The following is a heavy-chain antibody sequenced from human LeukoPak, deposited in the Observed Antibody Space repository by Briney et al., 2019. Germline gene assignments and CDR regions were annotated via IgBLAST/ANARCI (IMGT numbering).Heavy chain of an antibody. D-gene: IGHD3-10*01. J-gene: IGHJ4*02. CDR3: ANYGSVSHFAY. CDR1: GFTFSSYG. Sequence: GGSLRLSCAASGFTFSSYGMHWVRQAPGKGPEWVALISYDGSNKYYADSVKGRFTISRDNSKNTLYPQMISLRAEDTAVCYCANYGSVSHFAYWGQGTLVTVSS. CDR2: ISYDGSNK. V-gene: IGHV3-30*18.